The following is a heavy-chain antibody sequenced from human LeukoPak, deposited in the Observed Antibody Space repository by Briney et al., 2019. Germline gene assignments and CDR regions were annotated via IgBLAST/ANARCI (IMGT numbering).Heavy chain of an antibody. CDR2: ISYDGSNK. D-gene: IGHD4-17*01. CDR1: GFTFSSYG. J-gene: IGHJ4*02. CDR3: AKAPLPYGDYGYPVDY. V-gene: IGHV3-30*18. Sequence: PGGSLRLSCAASGFTFSSYGMHWVRQAPGKGLEWVAVISYDGSNKYYADSVKGRFTISRDNSKNTLYLQMNSLRAEDTAVYYCAKAPLPYGDYGYPVDYWGQGTLVTVSS.